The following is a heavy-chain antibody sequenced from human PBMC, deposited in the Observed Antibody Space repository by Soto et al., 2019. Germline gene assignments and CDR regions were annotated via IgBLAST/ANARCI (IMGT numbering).Heavy chain of an antibody. D-gene: IGHD3-22*01. V-gene: IGHV1-69*06. CDR3: ARGPPYYYDSSGESGFDY. CDR1: GGTFSSYA. Sequence: QVQLVQSGAEVKKPGSSVKVSCKASGGTFSSYAISWVRQAPGQGLEWMGGIIPIFGTANYAQKFQGRVTITADKSTSTAYMELSSLRSEDTAVYYCARGPPYYYDSSGESGFDYWGQGTLVTVSS. J-gene: IGHJ4*02. CDR2: IIPIFGTA.